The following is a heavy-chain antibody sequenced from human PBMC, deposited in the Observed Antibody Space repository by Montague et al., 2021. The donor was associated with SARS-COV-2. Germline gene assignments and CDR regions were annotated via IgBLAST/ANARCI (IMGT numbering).Heavy chain of an antibody. CDR2: VSASGTI. Sequence: SETLSLTCTVSGGSISNYYWSWIRQPAGKGLDWIGRVSASGTINFNPSLMSRITMSVDTSKNQFSLKVSSVTAADTAVYYCARDYGDYSYYYGLDVWGQGTTVTVSS. J-gene: IGHJ6*02. CDR1: GGSISNYY. CDR3: ARDYGDYSYYYGLDV. D-gene: IGHD4-17*01. V-gene: IGHV4-4*07.